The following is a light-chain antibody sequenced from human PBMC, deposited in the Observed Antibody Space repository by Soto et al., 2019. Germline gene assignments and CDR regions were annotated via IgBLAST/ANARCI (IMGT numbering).Light chain of an antibody. J-gene: IGKJ3*01. CDR1: QSVSGN. V-gene: IGKV3-15*01. CDR2: GAS. CDR3: QQYNNWPPFT. Sequence: EIVMTQSRATLSVSPGERATLSCRASQSVSGNLAWYQQKPGQAPRLLIYGASTRATGIPARFSGSGSGTEFTLTIRSLQSEDFAVYYCQQYNNWPPFTFGPGTKVDIK.